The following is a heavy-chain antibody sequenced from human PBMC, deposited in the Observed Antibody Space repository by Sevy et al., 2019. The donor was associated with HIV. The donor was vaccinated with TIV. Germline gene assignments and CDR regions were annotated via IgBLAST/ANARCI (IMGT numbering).Heavy chain of an antibody. CDR3: ARDAGYTTKFHPLH. Sequence: GGCLRLSCSASGFRLNTYAMHWVRQAPGKGLEWVSVISSTGNFESYAASVKGRFTISKDNSKNTVSLQMNSLRPEDTAMYYCARDAGYTTKFHPLHWGQGTLVTVSS. D-gene: IGHD5-12*01. CDR2: ISSTGNFE. CDR1: GFRLNTYA. V-gene: IGHV3-30*04. J-gene: IGHJ4*02.